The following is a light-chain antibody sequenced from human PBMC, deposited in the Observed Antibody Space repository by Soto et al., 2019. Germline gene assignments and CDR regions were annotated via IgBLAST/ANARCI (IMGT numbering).Light chain of an antibody. CDR3: LQDFHFPLS. CDR1: QGIGND. CDR2: AAS. V-gene: IGKV1-6*02. Sequence: AIQMTQSPSSLSASVGDRVTITCRASQGIGNDLAWYQQKPGKAPKLLIYAASTLQSGVPSRFSGNGSGTDFTLTIGSLQPGDLASYYCLQDFHFPLSFGGGTKVEIK. J-gene: IGKJ4*01.